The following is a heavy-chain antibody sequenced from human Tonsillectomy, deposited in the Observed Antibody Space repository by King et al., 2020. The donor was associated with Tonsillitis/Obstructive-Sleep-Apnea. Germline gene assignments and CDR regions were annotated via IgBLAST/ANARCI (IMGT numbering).Heavy chain of an antibody. CDR1: GFTFSNAW. D-gene: IGHD3-22*01. CDR2: IKNKTDGVTT. V-gene: IGHV3-15*01. J-gene: IGHJ5*02. CDR3: TTDAQTGGYST. Sequence: VQLVESGGGLVKPGGSLRLSCAASGFTFSNAWMSWVRPAPGKGLEWVGRIKNKTDGVTTDYAAPVKGRLTISTDDSKTTLYMQMNSLKTEDTPISYCTTDAQTGGYSTCGQGTLFSVSS.